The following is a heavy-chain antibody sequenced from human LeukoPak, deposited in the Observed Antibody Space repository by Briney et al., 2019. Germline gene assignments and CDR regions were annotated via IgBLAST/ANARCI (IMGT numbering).Heavy chain of an antibody. Sequence: GGSLRLSCAASGFTFSSYGMHWVRQAPGKGLEGVAVISYDGSNKYYADSVKGRFTISRDNSKNTLYLQMNSLRAEDTAVYYCAKFTIYYGMDVWGQGTTVTVS. J-gene: IGHJ6*02. D-gene: IGHD3-3*01. V-gene: IGHV3-30*18. CDR3: AKFTIYYGMDV. CDR1: GFTFSSYG. CDR2: ISYDGSNK.